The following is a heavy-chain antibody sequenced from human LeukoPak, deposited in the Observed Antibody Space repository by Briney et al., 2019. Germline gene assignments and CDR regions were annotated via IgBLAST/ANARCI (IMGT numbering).Heavy chain of an antibody. CDR2: IYHSGST. CDR3: ARHYLYDTSGDGTYYFDY. D-gene: IGHD3-22*01. CDR1: GYSINSGYH. Sequence: SETLSLTCIVSGYSINSGYHWGWIRQPPGKGLEWIGSIYHSGSTYYNPSLKSRVTISIDTSKNQFSLKLSSMTAADTAVYYCARHYLYDTSGDGTYYFDYWGQGTLVTVSS. V-gene: IGHV4-38-2*02. J-gene: IGHJ4*02.